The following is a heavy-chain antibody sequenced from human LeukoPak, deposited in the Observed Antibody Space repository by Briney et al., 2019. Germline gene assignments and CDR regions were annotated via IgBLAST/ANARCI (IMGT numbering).Heavy chain of an antibody. V-gene: IGHV3-30*03. J-gene: IGHJ6*02. CDR1: GFTFSSYG. CDR3: AREREPLRYYGMDV. D-gene: IGHD1-26*01. Sequence: GGSLRLSCAASGFTFSSYGMHWVRQAPGKGLEWVAVISYDGSNKYYADSVKGRFTISRDNSKNTLYLQMNSLRAEDTAVYYCAREREPLRYYGMDVWGQGTTVTVSS. CDR2: ISYDGSNK.